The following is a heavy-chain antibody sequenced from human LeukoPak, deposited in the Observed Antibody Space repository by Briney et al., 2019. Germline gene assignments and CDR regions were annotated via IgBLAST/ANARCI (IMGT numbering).Heavy chain of an antibody. CDR1: EFTFSNYL. CDR2: INTDGSYT. Sequence: PGGSLRLSCAASEFTFSNYLMHWVRQAPGEGLVWVSRINTDGSYTSYADSVKGRFTISRDNAKNALYLQMNSLRAEDTAVYYRARVRVAYSSSSPIDYWGQGTLVTVSS. CDR3: ARVRVAYSSSSPIDY. D-gene: IGHD6-6*01. J-gene: IGHJ4*02. V-gene: IGHV3-74*01.